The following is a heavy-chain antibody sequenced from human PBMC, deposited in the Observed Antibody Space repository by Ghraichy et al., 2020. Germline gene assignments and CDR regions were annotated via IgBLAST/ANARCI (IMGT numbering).Heavy chain of an antibody. CDR2: IRSKTDGETT. J-gene: IGHJ4*02. V-gene: IGHV3-15*01. CDR1: GFTFSNAW. Sequence: GGSLRLSCAASGFTFSNAWMTWVRQAPGKGLEGVGRIRSKTDGETTGYAAPVKGRFTISRDDSKNTLYLQMNSLKIEDTAVYYCTTERAGAFDYWGRGTLVTVSS. CDR3: TTERAGAFDY. D-gene: IGHD1-26*01.